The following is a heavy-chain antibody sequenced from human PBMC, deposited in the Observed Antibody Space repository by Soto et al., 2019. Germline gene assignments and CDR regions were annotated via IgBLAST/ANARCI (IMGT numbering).Heavy chain of an antibody. J-gene: IGHJ4*02. D-gene: IGHD3-22*01. CDR2: ISGSGGRT. Sequence: GGSLRLSCAASGFTFSSYAMSWVRQAPGKGLEWVSAISGSGGRTYYADSVKGRFTISRDNSKNTLYLQMNSLRAEDTAVYYCARDYYYDSSGFFSVYSFDYWGQGTLVTVSS. CDR3: ARDYYYDSSGFFSVYSFDY. V-gene: IGHV3-23*01. CDR1: GFTFSSYA.